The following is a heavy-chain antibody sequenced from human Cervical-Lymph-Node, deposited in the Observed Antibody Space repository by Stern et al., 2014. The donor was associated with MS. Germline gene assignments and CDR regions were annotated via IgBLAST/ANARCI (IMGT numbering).Heavy chain of an antibody. V-gene: IGHV3-72*01. CDR2: TRNKANSYST. CDR3: ARAGGGGSYPFDY. D-gene: IGHD1-26*01. CDR1: GFTFSDHY. Sequence: EVQLVESGGGLVQPGGSLRLSCAVSGFTFSDHYMDWVRQAPGRGLEWVGRTRNKANSYSTEYAASVKGRFTVSRDDSENSLYLQMNTQKPEDTAVYYCARAGGGGSYPFDYGGQGPLATVPP. J-gene: IGHJ4*02.